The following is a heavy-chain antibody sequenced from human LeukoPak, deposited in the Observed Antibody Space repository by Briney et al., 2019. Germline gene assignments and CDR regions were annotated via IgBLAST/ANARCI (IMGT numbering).Heavy chain of an antibody. V-gene: IGHV4-34*01. D-gene: IGHD2-2*01. CDR3: ASVPYYYYYYMDV. CDR1: GGSFSGYY. Sequence: SETLSLTCAVYGGSFSGYYWSWIRQPPGKGLEWIGEINHSESTNYNPSLKSRVTISVDTSKNQFSLKLSSVTAADTAVYYCASVPYYYYYYMDVWGKGTTVTVSS. J-gene: IGHJ6*03. CDR2: INHSEST.